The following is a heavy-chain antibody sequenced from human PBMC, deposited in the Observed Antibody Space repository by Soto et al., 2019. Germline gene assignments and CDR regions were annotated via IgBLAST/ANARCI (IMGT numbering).Heavy chain of an antibody. CDR3: AKTLGLVDPFDY. Sequence: VGSLRLSCAASGFTFSSSAMSWVRQAPGKGLEWVSSISSSAARTYYPDSVRGRFTISRDNSKNTLSLQMNSLRAEDTAVYYCAKTLGLVDPFDYWGQGTLVTVSS. D-gene: IGHD2-8*02. V-gene: IGHV3-23*01. CDR1: GFTFSSSA. J-gene: IGHJ4*02. CDR2: ISSSAART.